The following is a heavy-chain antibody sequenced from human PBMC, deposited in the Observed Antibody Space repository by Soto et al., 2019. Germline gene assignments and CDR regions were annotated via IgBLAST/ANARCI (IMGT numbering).Heavy chain of an antibody. V-gene: IGHV1-46*01. CDR2: INPSGGST. D-gene: IGHD6-13*01. J-gene: IGHJ5*01. CDR3: ARPGYSSSWRVWTLDP. Sequence: QVQLVQSGAEVKKPGASVKVSCKASGYTFTSYYMHWVRQAPGQGLERMGIINPSGGSTSYAQKCQDRDTMPRDTSTRTVYMELSSLRSEDTAVYYCARPGYSSSWRVWTLDPWGQGTLGTGSS. CDR1: GYTFTSYY.